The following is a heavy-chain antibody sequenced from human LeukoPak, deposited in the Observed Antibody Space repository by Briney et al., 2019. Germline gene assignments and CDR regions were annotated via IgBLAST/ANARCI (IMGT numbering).Heavy chain of an antibody. V-gene: IGHV4-39*07. CDR2: IYYSGST. J-gene: IGHJ5*02. CDR1: GDSISSSSYY. Sequence: PSETLSLTCTVSGDSISSSSYYWGWIRQPPGKGLEGIGSIYYSGSTNYNPSLKSRVTISVDTSKNQFSLKLSSVTAADTALYYCGRVGGNPNWNDVLGGVVSTWGQGTLVTVSS. D-gene: IGHD1-1*01. CDR3: GRVGGNPNWNDVLGGVVST.